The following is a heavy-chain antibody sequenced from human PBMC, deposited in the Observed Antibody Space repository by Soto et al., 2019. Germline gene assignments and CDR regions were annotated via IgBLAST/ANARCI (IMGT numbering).Heavy chain of an antibody. V-gene: IGHV4-39*01. D-gene: IGHD3-16*01. CDR3: ARSPAQSNYDYIQTLGYFDY. Sequence: SETLSLTCTVSGGSISSSSYYWGWIRQPPGKGLEWIGSIYYSGSTYYNPSLKSRVTISVDTSKNQFSLKLSSVTAADTAVYYCARSPAQSNYDYIQTLGYFDYWGQGTLVTVSS. J-gene: IGHJ4*02. CDR1: GGSISSSSYY. CDR2: IYYSGST.